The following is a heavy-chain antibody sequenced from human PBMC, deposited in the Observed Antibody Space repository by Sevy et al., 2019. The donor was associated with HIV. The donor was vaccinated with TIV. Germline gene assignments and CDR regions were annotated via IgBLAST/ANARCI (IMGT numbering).Heavy chain of an antibody. Sequence: SETLSLTCTVSGGSISSSSYYWGWIRQPPGKGLEWIGSIYYSGGTYYNPSLTSRVTISVDTSKNQFSLKLRSVTAADTAVYYCARTSTMVRGVKYYYYYYGMDVWGQGTTVTVSS. D-gene: IGHD3-10*01. V-gene: IGHV4-39*01. J-gene: IGHJ6*02. CDR1: GGSISSSSYY. CDR2: IYYSGGT. CDR3: ARTSTMVRGVKYYYYYYGMDV.